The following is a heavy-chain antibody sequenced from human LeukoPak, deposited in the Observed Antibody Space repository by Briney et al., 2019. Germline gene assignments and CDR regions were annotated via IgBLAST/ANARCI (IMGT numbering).Heavy chain of an antibody. CDR3: ARGSLCYDFWSGPYY. CDR1: GFTFNTYS. CDR2: ISSSSSYI. D-gene: IGHD3-3*01. V-gene: IGHV3-21*01. Sequence: GGALRLSCAASGFTFNTYSMNWVRQAPGEGLEWVSSISSSSSYIYYADSVRGRFTISRDNAKNSLYLQMNSLRAEDTAVYYCARGSLCYDFWSGPYYWGQGTLVTVSS. J-gene: IGHJ4*02.